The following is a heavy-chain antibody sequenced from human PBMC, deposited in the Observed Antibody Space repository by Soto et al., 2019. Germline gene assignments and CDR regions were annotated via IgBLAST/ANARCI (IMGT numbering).Heavy chain of an antibody. CDR3: AHVLVVVANYGMDV. J-gene: IGHJ6*02. D-gene: IGHD2-15*01. CDR2: IYWDDDK. Sequence: QITLKESGPTLVKPTQTLTLTCTFSGFSLSTSGVGVGWIRQPPGKALEWLALIYWDDDKRYSPSLTSRLTLTQDTSNDPVVLTMTNMDPVDTATYYCAHVLVVVANYGMDVWGQGTTVTVSS. CDR1: GFSLSTSGVG. V-gene: IGHV2-5*02.